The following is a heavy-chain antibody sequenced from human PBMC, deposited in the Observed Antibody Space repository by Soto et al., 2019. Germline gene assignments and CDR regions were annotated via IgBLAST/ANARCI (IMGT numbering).Heavy chain of an antibody. Sequence: SETLSLTCAVYGGSFSGYYWSWIRQPPGKGLEWIGEINHSGSTNYNPSLKSRVTISVDTSKNQFSLKLSSVTAADTAVYYCASRRSVVVPAAIWDSFDPWGQGTLVTVSS. CDR2: INHSGST. CDR1: GGSFSGYY. J-gene: IGHJ5*02. CDR3: ASRRSVVVPAAIWDSFDP. V-gene: IGHV4-34*01. D-gene: IGHD2-2*01.